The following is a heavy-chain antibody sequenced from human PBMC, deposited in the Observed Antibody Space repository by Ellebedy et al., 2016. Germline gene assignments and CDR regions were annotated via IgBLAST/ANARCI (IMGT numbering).Heavy chain of an antibody. Sequence: SETLSLXXTVSGGSISSYYWTWIRQPPGKRLQWIGYISYSGSANYNPSLKSRVTISVDTSKNQFSLNLSSVTAADTAVYYCAGRSGNYAPFDQWGQGTLVTVSS. V-gene: IGHV4-59*01. CDR3: AGRSGNYAPFDQ. J-gene: IGHJ4*01. D-gene: IGHD3-22*01. CDR1: GGSISSYY. CDR2: ISYSGSA.